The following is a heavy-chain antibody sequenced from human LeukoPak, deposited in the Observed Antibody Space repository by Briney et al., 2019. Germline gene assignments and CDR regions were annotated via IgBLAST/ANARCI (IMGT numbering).Heavy chain of an antibody. CDR3: AAQYYDSSGYYRLGAFDI. V-gene: IGHV3-23*01. CDR2: ISGSGGST. J-gene: IGHJ3*02. CDR1: GFTFSSYA. D-gene: IGHD3-22*01. Sequence: GGPLRLSCAASGFTFSSYAMSWVRQAPGKGLEWVSAISGSGGSTYYADSVKGRFTISRDNSKNTLYLQMNSLRAEDTAVYYCAAQYYDSSGYYRLGAFDIWGQGTMVTVSS.